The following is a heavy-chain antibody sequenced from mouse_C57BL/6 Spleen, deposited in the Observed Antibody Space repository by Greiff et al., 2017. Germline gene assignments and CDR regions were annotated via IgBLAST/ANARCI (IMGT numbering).Heavy chain of an antibody. CDR1: GFSLTSYA. J-gene: IGHJ2*01. Sequence: QVQLQQSGPGLVAPSQSLSITCTVSGFSLTSYAISWVRQPPGKGLEWLGVIWTGGGTNYNSALKSRLSISKDNSKSQVFLKMNSLQTDDTARYYCARAGTGGPGGYYFDYWGQGTTLTVSS. CDR2: IWTGGGT. D-gene: IGHD4-1*01. CDR3: ARAGTGGPGGYYFDY. V-gene: IGHV2-9-1*01.